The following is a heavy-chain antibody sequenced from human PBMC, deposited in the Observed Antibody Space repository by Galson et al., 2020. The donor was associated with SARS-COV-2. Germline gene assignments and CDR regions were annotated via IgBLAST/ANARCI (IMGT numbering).Heavy chain of an antibody. J-gene: IGHJ4*02. Sequence: GESLKISCAASGFTFSSYAMHWVRQAPGKGLEWVAVISYDGSNKYYADSVKGRFTISRDNSKNTLYLQMNSLRAEDTAVYYCARNYYYGSGSYLWKSFDYWGQGTLVTVSS. V-gene: IGHV3-30*01. CDR2: ISYDGSNK. CDR1: GFTFSSYA. D-gene: IGHD3-10*01. CDR3: ARNYYYGSGSYLWKSFDY.